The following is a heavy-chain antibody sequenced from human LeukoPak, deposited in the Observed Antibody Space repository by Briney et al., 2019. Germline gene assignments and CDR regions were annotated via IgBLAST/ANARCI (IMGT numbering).Heavy chain of an antibody. CDR2: IYYSGST. Sequence: PSETLSLTCTVSGGSISSGDYYWSWLRQPPGTGLEWIGYIYYSGSTYYNPSLKSRVTISVDTSKNQFSLKLSSVTAADTAVYYCARELQTVAGTLPTGVFDYWGQGTLVTVSS. D-gene: IGHD6-19*01. V-gene: IGHV4-30-4*01. J-gene: IGHJ4*02. CDR3: ARELQTVAGTLPTGVFDY. CDR1: GGSISSGDYY.